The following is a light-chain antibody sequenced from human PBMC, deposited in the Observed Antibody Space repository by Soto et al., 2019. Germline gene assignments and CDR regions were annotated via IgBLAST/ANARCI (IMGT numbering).Light chain of an antibody. CDR2: WAS. Sequence: EIGVTQSPGSLAVSLGEMAAINCKSSRCVLSSSNNKNYLDWYQQKPGKPPKXVIYWASTRGSGVPERFSGSGSGTDFTLTISSLQAEDVEVYYCQHYYSSPLTFGGGTKVDIK. CDR1: RCVLSSSNNKNY. V-gene: IGKV4-1*01. CDR3: QHYYSSPLT. J-gene: IGKJ4*01.